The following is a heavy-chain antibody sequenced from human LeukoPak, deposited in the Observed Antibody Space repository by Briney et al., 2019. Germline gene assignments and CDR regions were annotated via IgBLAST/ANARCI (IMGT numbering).Heavy chain of an antibody. CDR3: ATHPGYCSSTSCPYYYYYYMDV. CDR2: IYSGGST. Sequence: GGSLRLSCAASGFTVSSNYMSWVRQAPGKGLEWVSVIYSGGSTYHADSVKGRFTISRDNSKNTLYLQMNSLRAEDTAVYYCATHPGYCSSTSCPYYYYYYMDVWGKGTTVTVSS. V-gene: IGHV3-53*01. CDR1: GFTVSSNY. D-gene: IGHD2-2*01. J-gene: IGHJ6*03.